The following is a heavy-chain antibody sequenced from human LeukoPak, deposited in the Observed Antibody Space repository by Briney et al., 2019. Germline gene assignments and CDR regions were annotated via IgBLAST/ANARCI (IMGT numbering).Heavy chain of an antibody. CDR2: INEGGREN. Sequence: GGSLRLSCAASGFTFSSFWMSWVRQAPGKGLEWVANINEGGRENYFVDSVRGRFTISRDNAENSLYLQMNSLRAGDTAVYYCVRGKSGTWDYWGQGTLVTVSS. V-gene: IGHV3-7*01. D-gene: IGHD1-26*01. CDR3: VRGKSGTWDY. CDR1: GFTFSSFW. J-gene: IGHJ4*02.